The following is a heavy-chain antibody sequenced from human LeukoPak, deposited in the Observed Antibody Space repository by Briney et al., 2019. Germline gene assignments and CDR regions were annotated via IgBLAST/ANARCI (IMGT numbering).Heavy chain of an antibody. CDR2: INSDGTST. D-gene: IGHD2-2*03. CDR1: GFTFSSYW. J-gene: IGHJ4*02. Sequence: PGGSLRLSCAASGFTFSSYWMHWVRQAPGERLVCVSRINSDGTSTTYADSVKGRFTISRDNARNTLYMQMNSLRAEDTAVYYCARATLDIVGATRTFDYWGQGTLVTVSS. V-gene: IGHV3-74*01. CDR3: ARATLDIVGATRTFDY.